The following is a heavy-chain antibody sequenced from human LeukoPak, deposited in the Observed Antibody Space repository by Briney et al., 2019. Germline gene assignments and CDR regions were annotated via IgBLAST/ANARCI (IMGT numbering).Heavy chain of an antibody. J-gene: IGHJ4*02. CDR3: AKLLYYGSGSYPYYFDY. D-gene: IGHD3-10*01. CDR1: GFTFSSYA. CDR2: ISGSGGST. V-gene: IGHV3-23*01. Sequence: PGGSLRLSCAASGFTFSSYAMSWVRQAPGKGLEWVSAISGSGGSTYYADSVKGRFTISRDNSKNTLYLQMNSLRAEDTAVYYCAKLLYYGSGSYPYYFDYWGQGTLVTVSS.